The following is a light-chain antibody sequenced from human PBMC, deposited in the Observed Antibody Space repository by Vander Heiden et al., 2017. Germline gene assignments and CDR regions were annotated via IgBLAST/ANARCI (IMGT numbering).Light chain of an antibody. CDR1: QTIQKW. CDR3: QQYYTFPWT. Sequence: DIQMTQSPSTLSTSVEDRATISCRASQTIQKWLAWYQQKPGKAPELLIYDASTLQSGVPSRFSGAGSGTEFTLTISSLQPDDFATYYCQQYYTFPWTFGRGTKVDIK. CDR2: DAS. J-gene: IGKJ1*01. V-gene: IGKV1-5*01.